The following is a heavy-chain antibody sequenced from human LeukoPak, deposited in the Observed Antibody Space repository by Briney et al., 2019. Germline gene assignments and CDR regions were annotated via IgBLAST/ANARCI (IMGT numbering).Heavy chain of an antibody. Sequence: GASVKVSCKASGYTFTSYDINWVRQATGQGLEWMGWMNPNSGNTGYAQKFQGRVTMTRNTSISTAYMELSSLRSEDTAVYYCARVYSSSWYGEENWFDPWGQGTLVTVSS. D-gene: IGHD6-13*01. CDR1: GYTFTSYD. V-gene: IGHV1-8*01. CDR3: ARVYSSSWYGEENWFDP. J-gene: IGHJ5*02. CDR2: MNPNSGNT.